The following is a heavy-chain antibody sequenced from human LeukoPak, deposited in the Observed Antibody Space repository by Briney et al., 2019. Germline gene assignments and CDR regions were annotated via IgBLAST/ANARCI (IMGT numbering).Heavy chain of an antibody. CDR1: GFTFNDYW. V-gene: IGHV3-74*01. Sequence: GGSLRLSCAASGFTFNDYWMHWVRQTPGKGLVWVSRISTDGSMTSYADSVKGRFTISRDNAKNTLFLQMNSLRAEDTAVYYCARVGAATTRDSCGQGTLVTVSS. D-gene: IGHD1-26*01. CDR2: ISTDGSMT. CDR3: ARVGAATTRDS. J-gene: IGHJ4*02.